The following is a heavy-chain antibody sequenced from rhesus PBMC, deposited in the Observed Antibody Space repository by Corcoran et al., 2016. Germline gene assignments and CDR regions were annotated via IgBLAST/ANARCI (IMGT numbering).Heavy chain of an antibody. V-gene: IGHV3-183*01. CDR2: ISSASSYI. CDR1: VSTFGDYG. CDR3: TRGWYWSDSNRFDV. Sequence: EVQLVESGGGLVQPGGSLSLSCAASVSTFGDYGMHWFRQAPGKGLEWVSSISSASSYIYYADSVKGRFTISRDNAKNSLSLQMSSLRAEDTAVYYCTRGWYWSDSNRFDVWGPGVLVTVSS. D-gene: IGHD3-22*01. J-gene: IGHJ5-1*01.